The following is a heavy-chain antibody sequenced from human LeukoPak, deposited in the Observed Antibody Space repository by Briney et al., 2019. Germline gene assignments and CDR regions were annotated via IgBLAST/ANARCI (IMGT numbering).Heavy chain of an antibody. V-gene: IGHV3-21*01. D-gene: IGHD6-13*01. J-gene: IGHJ6*04. CDR3: ARGGAASGGMDV. Sequence: PGGSLRLSCAASGFTFSSYGMNWVRQAPGKGLEWVSSISGSGSYIYYVDSVKGRFTFSRDNAKNSLYLQMNSLRAEDTVVYYCARGGAASGGMDVWGKGTTVTVSS. CDR1: GFTFSSYG. CDR2: ISGSGSYI.